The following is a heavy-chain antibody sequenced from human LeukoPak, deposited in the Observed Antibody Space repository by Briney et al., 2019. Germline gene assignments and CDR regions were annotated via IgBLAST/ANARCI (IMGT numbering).Heavy chain of an antibody. V-gene: IGHV3-74*01. CDR3: ARAFGYTSYYHQGY. CDR1: GFIFSSYW. CDR2: IDRDGSTT. D-gene: IGHD2-2*01. J-gene: IGHJ4*02. Sequence: GGSLRLSCAASGFIFSSYWMHWVRQAPGKGLVWVSHIDRDGSTTIYADSVKGRFTISRDNAKNTLYLHMNSLRAEDTAVYYCARAFGYTSYYHQGYWGQGTLVTVSS.